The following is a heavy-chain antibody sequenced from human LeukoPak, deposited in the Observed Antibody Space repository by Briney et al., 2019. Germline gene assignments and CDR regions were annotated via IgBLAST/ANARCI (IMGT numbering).Heavy chain of an antibody. CDR2: IHYSGTT. CDR1: NGSISSHF. D-gene: IGHD5-24*01. J-gene: IGHJ4*02. V-gene: IGHV4-59*11. Sequence: SETLSLTCTVSNGSISSHFWTWVRQPPGRGLEWIGYIHYSGTTNYNPSLKSRVTMSLDTSKNQFSLKLSSVTAADTAVYYCAVVRWLQFPFDYWGQGTLVTVSS. CDR3: AVVRWLQFPFDY.